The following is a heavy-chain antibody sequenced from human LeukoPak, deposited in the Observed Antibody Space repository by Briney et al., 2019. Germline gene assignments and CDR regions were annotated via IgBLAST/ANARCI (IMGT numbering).Heavy chain of an antibody. CDR3: ARALRYRSSTSCYPYYYGMDV. CDR2: IYYSGST. D-gene: IGHD2-2*01. V-gene: IGHV4-61*01. J-gene: IGHJ6*04. Sequence: SETLSLTCTVSGGSVSSGSYYWSWIRQPPGKGLEWIGYIYYSGSTNYNPSLKSRVTISVDTSKNQFSLKLSSVTAADTAVYYCARALRYRSSTSCYPYYYGMDVWGKGTTVTVSS. CDR1: GGSVSSGSYY.